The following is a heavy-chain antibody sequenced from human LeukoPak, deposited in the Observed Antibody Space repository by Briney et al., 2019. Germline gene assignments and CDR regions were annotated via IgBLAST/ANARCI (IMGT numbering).Heavy chain of an antibody. CDR3: ARVGGPGWYGY. CDR1: GFTFSSYW. D-gene: IGHD6-19*01. CDR2: INIDGSTT. J-gene: IGHJ4*02. V-gene: IGHV3-74*03. Sequence: GGSLRLSCAASGFTFSSYWMHWVRQVPGKGLVWVSRINIDGSTTTYADSMKGRFTISRDNAKNTLYLQMNSLRAEDTALYYCARVGGPGWYGYWGQGTLVTVSS.